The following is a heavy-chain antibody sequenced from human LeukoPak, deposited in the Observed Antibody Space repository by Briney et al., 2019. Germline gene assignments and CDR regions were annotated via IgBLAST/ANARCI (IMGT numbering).Heavy chain of an antibody. CDR1: GFTFSGSA. CDR3: SRRVGSAAPDD. J-gene: IGHJ4*02. CDR2: IRSKANNYAT. Sequence: GGSLRLSCADSGFTFSGSAMHWVRQASGKGLEWVGRIRSKANNYATSYAASVKGRFTISRDDSKNTAYLQMNSLKSEDTAVYYCSRRVGSAAPDDWGQGTLVTVSS. D-gene: IGHD1-14*01. V-gene: IGHV3-73*01.